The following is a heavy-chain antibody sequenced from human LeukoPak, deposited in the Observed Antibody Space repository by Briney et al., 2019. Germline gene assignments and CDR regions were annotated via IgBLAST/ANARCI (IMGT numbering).Heavy chain of an antibody. CDR3: ARDPTIFGVVNWFDP. J-gene: IGHJ5*02. CDR1: GLTFSIYG. Sequence: PGGSLRLSCAASGLTFSIYGKNWIRQAPGKGLEWVSSISSSTSYIYYADSVKGRFTISRDNAKNSLYLQMNSLRAEDTAVYYCARDPTIFGVVNWFDPWGQGTLVTVSS. D-gene: IGHD3-3*01. CDR2: ISSSTSYI. V-gene: IGHV3-21*01.